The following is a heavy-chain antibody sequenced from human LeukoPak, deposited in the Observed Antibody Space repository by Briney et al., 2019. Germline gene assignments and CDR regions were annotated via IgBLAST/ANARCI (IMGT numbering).Heavy chain of an antibody. Sequence: VASVKVSCKVSGYTLTELSMHWVRQAPGKGLGWMGVFDPEDGEKVYAQKFQGRLTMTEDTSTDTAYMELSSLRSDDTAVYYCATDPVGYCSANGCYSVDYWGQGTLVTVSS. CDR1: GYTLTELS. D-gene: IGHD2-15*01. J-gene: IGHJ4*02. CDR2: FDPEDGEK. V-gene: IGHV1-24*01. CDR3: ATDPVGYCSANGCYSVDY.